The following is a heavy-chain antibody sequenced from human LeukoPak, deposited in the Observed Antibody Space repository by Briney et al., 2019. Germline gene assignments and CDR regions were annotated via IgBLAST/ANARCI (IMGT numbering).Heavy chain of an antibody. Sequence: PGGSLRLSCTASGFTFGDYAMSWVRQAPGKGLEWVGFIRSKAYGGTTEYAASVKGRFTISRDDSKSIAYLQMNSLKTEDTAVYYCTRDRSRWWPNYFDYWGQGTLVTVSS. CDR1: GFTFGDYA. J-gene: IGHJ4*02. CDR3: TRDRSRWWPNYFDY. V-gene: IGHV3-49*04. D-gene: IGHD2-15*01. CDR2: IRSKAYGGTT.